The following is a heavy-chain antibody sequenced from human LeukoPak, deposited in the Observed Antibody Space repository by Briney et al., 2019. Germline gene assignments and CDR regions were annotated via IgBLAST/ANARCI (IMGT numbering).Heavy chain of an antibody. CDR1: GGSISSYY. V-gene: IGHV4-59*01. Sequence: SETLSLTCTVSGGSISSYYWSWFRQPTGKGLEWIGYIYYSGSTNYNPSLKSRVTISVDTSKNQFSLKLSSVTAADTAVYYCARDHGDAFYHYYYMGVWGKGTTATVSS. CDR3: ARDHGDAFYHYYYMGV. CDR2: IYYSGST. D-gene: IGHD2-21*02. J-gene: IGHJ6*03.